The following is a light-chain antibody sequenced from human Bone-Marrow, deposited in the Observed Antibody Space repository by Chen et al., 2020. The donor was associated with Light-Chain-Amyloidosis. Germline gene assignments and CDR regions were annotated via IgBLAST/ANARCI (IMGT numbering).Light chain of an antibody. CDR2: DAS. CDR3: HQYSSSLPWT. Sequence: EVVLTQSPGTLSLSPGEGATLSCRASRRVSSNHLAWYQHKPGQAPRLLIHDASTSATGIPDRFSGSGSRTDFNLSISRVEPEEFAVYYCHQYSSSLPWTFGQGTKVEIK. CDR1: RRVSSNH. J-gene: IGKJ1*01. V-gene: IGKV3-20*01.